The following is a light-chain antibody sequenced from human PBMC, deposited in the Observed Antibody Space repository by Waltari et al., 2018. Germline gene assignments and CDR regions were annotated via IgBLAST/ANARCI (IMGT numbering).Light chain of an antibody. CDR1: TSAVGSYDL. J-gene: IGLJ1*01. Sequence: QSALTQPASVSGPPGQSITISCSGTTSAVGSYDLVSWYPQHPGEAPKPLICEVFKRPPDTSSRFSGAKSGSTASLTISGLQPEDEADYYCCSYAGRGTYVFGSGTKVTVL. CDR3: CSYAGRGTYV. V-gene: IGLV2-23*02. CDR2: EVF.